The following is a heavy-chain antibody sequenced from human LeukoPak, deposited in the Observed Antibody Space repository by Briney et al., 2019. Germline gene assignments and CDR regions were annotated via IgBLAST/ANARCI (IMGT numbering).Heavy chain of an antibody. V-gene: IGHV3-21*01. CDR1: GFTFSSYS. CDR2: ISSSSSYI. Sequence: GGSLRLSCAASGFTFSSYSMNWVRQAPGKGLEWVSSISSSSSYIYYADSVKGRFTISRDNAKNSLYLQMNSLRAEDTAVYYCAKRARLRYFDWSPYFDYWGQGTLVTVSS. J-gene: IGHJ4*02. CDR3: AKRARLRYFDWSPYFDY. D-gene: IGHD3-9*01.